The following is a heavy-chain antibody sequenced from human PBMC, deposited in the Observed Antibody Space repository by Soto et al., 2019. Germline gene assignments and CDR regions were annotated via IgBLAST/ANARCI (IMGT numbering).Heavy chain of an antibody. Sequence: EVQLVESGGGLVQPGRSLRLSCAASGFTFDDYAMHWVRQAPGKGLEWVSGISWNSGSIGYADSVKGRFTISRDNAKNSLYLQMNSLRAEDTALYYCAKDKAGGVTAMIDIWGQGTMVTVSS. J-gene: IGHJ3*02. D-gene: IGHD2-21*02. CDR1: GFTFDDYA. CDR2: ISWNSGSI. V-gene: IGHV3-9*01. CDR3: AKDKAGGVTAMIDI.